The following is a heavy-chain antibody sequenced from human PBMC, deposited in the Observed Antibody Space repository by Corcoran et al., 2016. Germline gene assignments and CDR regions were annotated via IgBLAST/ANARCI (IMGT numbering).Heavy chain of an antibody. J-gene: IGHJ1*01. CDR2: INPNSGGT. V-gene: IGHV1-2*02. Sequence: QVQLVQSGAEVKKPGASVKVSCKASGYTFTGYYMHWVRRAPGQGLEWMGWINPNSGGTNYAQKFQGRVTMTRETSISTAYMELSRLRSGDTAVYYCATGLLLTAEYFQHWGQGTLVTVSS. D-gene: IGHD3-22*01. CDR3: ATGLLLTAEYFQH. CDR1: GYTFTGYY.